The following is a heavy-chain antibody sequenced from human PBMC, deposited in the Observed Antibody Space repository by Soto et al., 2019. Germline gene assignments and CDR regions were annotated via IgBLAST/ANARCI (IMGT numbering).Heavy chain of an antibody. V-gene: IGHV3-23*01. CDR3: TRSRGWYTFDY. CDR2: LSGSGDNT. Sequence: EVQLLESGGGLVQPGGSLRLSCAASGFTISNYAMGWVRQAPGKGLEWVSSLSGSGDNTYYADSVKGRVTISRDNYRDKSKNTLYLQMNSLRAEDTAVYYCTRSRGWYTFDYWGQGTLVTVSS. CDR1: GFTISNYA. J-gene: IGHJ4*02. D-gene: IGHD6-19*01.